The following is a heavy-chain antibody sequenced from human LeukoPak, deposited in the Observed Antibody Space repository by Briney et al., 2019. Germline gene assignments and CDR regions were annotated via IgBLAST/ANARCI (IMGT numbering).Heavy chain of an antibody. CDR3: ARDRDSSSWPYYYYYMDV. CDR2: INSDESTT. J-gene: IGHJ6*03. D-gene: IGHD6-13*01. V-gene: IGHV3-74*01. CDR1: GFTFSSYW. Sequence: GGSLRLSCAASGFTFSSYWMHWVRQAPGKGLEWVSRINSDESTTTYADSVKGRFTISRDNAKNTLYLLMNSMRAEDTAVYYCARDRDSSSWPYYYYYMDVWGKGTTVTVSS.